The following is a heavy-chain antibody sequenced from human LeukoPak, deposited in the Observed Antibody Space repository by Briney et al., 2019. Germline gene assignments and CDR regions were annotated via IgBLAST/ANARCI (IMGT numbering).Heavy chain of an antibody. CDR2: IRYDGSNK. CDR1: GLTFRSYG. CDR3: TNSFDYDRSGYLDY. D-gene: IGHD3-22*01. J-gene: IGHJ4*02. Sequence: PGGSLRLSCAASGLTFRSYGMHWVRQAPGKGLEWVAFIRYDGSNKYYADSVEGRFTISRDNSKNTLYLQMNSLIAEDTSVYYCTNSFDYDRSGYLDYWGQGTLVTVSS. V-gene: IGHV3-30*02.